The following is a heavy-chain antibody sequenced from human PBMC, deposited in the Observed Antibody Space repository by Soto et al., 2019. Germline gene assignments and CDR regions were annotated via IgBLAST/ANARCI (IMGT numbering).Heavy chain of an antibody. V-gene: IGHV4-4*02. CDR2: IYHSGST. CDR1: GGSISSSNW. J-gene: IGHJ6*02. Sequence: SETLSLTCAVSGGSISSSNWWSGVRQPPGKGLEWIGEIYHSGSTNYNPSLKSRVTISVDKSKNQFSLKLSYVTAADTAVYHCARERMILRAGYGMDVWGQGTTVTVSS. D-gene: IGHD3-9*01. CDR3: ARERMILRAGYGMDV.